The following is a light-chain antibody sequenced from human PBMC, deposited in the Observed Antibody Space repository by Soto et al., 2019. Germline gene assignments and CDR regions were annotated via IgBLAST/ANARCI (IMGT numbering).Light chain of an antibody. CDR3: QQYNNWPPLT. J-gene: IGKJ4*01. Sequence: EIVMTQSPATLSVSPGERATLSCRASQSVSSNLAWYQQKPGQAPRLLIYGAFTRATAIPARFSGSGSGTEFTITISSLQSEDFAVYYCQQYNNWPPLTFGGGTKVEIK. CDR1: QSVSSN. CDR2: GAF. V-gene: IGKV3-15*01.